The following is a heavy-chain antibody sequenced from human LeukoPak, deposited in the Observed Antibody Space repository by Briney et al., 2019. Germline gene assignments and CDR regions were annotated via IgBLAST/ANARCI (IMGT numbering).Heavy chain of an antibody. CDR1: GFTFSSYS. CDR2: ISSSSSTI. J-gene: IGHJ4*02. D-gene: IGHD5-24*01. V-gene: IGHV3-48*01. CDR3: ARSDGYNEDY. Sequence: GGSLRLSCAASGFTFSSYSMNWVRQAPGKGLEWVSYISSSSSTIYYADSVKGRFTISRDNAKNSLYLQMNSLRAEDTAVYYCARSDGYNEDYRGQGTLVTVSS.